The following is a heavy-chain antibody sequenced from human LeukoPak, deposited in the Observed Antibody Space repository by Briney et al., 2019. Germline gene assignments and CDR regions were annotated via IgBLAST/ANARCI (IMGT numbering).Heavy chain of an antibody. CDR2: ISAYNGNT. D-gene: IGHD2-2*01. Sequence: GASVKVSCKASGYTFTSYGISWVRQAPGQGLEWMGWISAYNGNTNYAQKLQGRVTMTTDTSTSTAYMELRSLRSDDTAVYYCARDLIVVVPAAVNWFDPWGQGTLVTVSS. CDR3: ARDLIVVVPAAVNWFDP. CDR1: GYTFTSYG. J-gene: IGHJ5*02. V-gene: IGHV1-18*01.